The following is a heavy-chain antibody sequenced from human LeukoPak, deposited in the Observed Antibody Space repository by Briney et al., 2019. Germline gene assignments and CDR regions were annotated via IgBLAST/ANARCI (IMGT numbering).Heavy chain of an antibody. CDR3: ARDGDYSNYGMDV. D-gene: IGHD6-13*01. J-gene: IGHJ6*02. V-gene: IGHV3-7*01. CDR1: GFTFSSYW. CDR2: IKQDGSEK. Sequence: PGGSLRLSCAASGFTFSSYWMSWVRQAPGKGLEWVANIKQDGSEKYYVDSVKGRFTISRDNAKNSLYLQMNSLRAEDTAVYYCARDGDYSNYGMDVWGQGTTVTVSS.